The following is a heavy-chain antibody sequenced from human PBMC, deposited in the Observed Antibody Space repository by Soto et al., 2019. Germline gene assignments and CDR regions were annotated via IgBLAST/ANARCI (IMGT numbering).Heavy chain of an antibody. CDR3: ARDQVVPAAMPFDP. CDR2: ISSSSSYI. CDR1: GFTFSSYS. V-gene: IGHV3-21*01. Sequence: EVQLVESGGGLVKPGGSLRLSCAASGFTFSSYSMNWVRQAPGKGLEWVSSISSSSSYIYYADSVKGRFTISRDNAKNSLYLQMNSLRAEDTAVYYCARDQVVPAAMPFDPWGQGNLVTVSS. J-gene: IGHJ5*02. D-gene: IGHD2-2*01.